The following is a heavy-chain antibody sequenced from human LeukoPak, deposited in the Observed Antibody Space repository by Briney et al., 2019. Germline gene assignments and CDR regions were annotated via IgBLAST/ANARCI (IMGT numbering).Heavy chain of an antibody. CDR3: ASVLSGSYGQMEY. Sequence: SETLSLTCTVSGGSISSYYWTWIRQSPGKGLEWIGYIYYSGSTDYNPSLKSRVTISIDTSKNQFSLKMSPVTAGDTAVYYCASVLSGSYGQMEYWGQGTLVTVSS. CDR1: GGSISSYY. CDR2: IYYSGST. J-gene: IGHJ4*02. D-gene: IGHD1-26*01. V-gene: IGHV4-59*08.